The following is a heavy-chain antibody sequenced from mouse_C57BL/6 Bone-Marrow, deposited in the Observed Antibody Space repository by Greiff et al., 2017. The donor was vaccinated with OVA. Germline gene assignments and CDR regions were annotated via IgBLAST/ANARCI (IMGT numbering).Heavy chain of an antibody. CDR1: GFNIKDDY. J-gene: IGHJ4*01. CDR3: TTNYYGNYYAMDY. CDR2: IDPENGDT. D-gene: IGHD2-1*01. V-gene: IGHV14-4*01. Sequence: EVQLQQSGAELVRPGASVKLSCTASGFNIKDDYMHWVKQRPEQGLEWIGWIDPENGDTEYASKFQGKATITADTSSNTAYLQLSSLTSEDTAVYYCTTNYYGNYYAMDYWGQGTSVTVSS.